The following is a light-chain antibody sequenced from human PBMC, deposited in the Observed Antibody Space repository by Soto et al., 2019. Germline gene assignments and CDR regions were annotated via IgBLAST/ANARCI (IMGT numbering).Light chain of an antibody. CDR1: TSDVGGYNY. Sequence: QSALTQPASVSGSPGQSITISCTGTTSDVGGYNYVSWHQQHPGKAPKLMIHEVRYRPSGVSNRFSGSKSGNAASLTISGLQAEDEADYYCSSYTSSGTLVFGGGTQLTVL. CDR2: EVR. CDR3: SSYTSSGTLV. V-gene: IGLV2-14*01. J-gene: IGLJ7*01.